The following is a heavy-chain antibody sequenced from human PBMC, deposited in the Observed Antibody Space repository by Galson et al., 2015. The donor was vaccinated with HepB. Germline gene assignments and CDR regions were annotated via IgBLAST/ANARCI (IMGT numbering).Heavy chain of an antibody. J-gene: IGHJ5*02. V-gene: IGHV3-23*01. CDR2: ISDSGGST. Sequence: SLRLSCAASGFTFSSYAMSWVRQAPGKGLECVSVISDSGGSTYYADSVKGRFSVSRDNSKNTLYLEMNSLRAEDTAVYYCAREVATMDNWFDPWGQGTLVTVSS. CDR1: GFTFSSYA. D-gene: IGHD5-12*01. CDR3: AREVATMDNWFDP.